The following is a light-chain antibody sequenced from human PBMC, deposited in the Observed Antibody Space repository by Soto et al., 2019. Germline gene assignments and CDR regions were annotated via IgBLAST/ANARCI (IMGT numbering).Light chain of an antibody. CDR3: CSYARSSTYV. CDR2: EGS. CDR1: SSDVGSYNL. J-gene: IGLJ1*01. V-gene: IGLV2-23*01. Sequence: QSALTQPASVSGSPGQSITISCTGTSSDVGSYNLVSWYQQHPGKAPKLMIYEGSKRPSGVSNRFSGSKSGNTASLTISGLQAADEADYYCCSYARSSTYVFGTGTKLTVL.